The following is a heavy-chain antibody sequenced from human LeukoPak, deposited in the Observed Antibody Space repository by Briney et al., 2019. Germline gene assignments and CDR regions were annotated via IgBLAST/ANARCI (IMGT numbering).Heavy chain of an antibody. CDR3: VRDPTTETRGYFDY. CDR2: ISENGGST. Sequence: GGSLRLSCAASGFTFSSYAMSWVRQAPRKGLEWVSIISENGGSTYYADSVKGRFTISRDNSKNTLYLQMNSLRVEDTAVYSCVRDPTTETRGYFDYWGQGSLVTVSS. CDR1: GFTFSSYA. J-gene: IGHJ4*02. V-gene: IGHV3-23*01. D-gene: IGHD4-17*01.